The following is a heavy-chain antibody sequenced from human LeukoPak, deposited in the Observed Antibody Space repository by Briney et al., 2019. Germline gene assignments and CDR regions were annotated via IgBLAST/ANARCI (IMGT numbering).Heavy chain of an antibody. CDR2: ISSGASSR. Sequence: GGSLRLSCAASGFTFSNYWMQWVRQAPGKGLVWVSRISSGASSRKYVDPRQGRCTISRDNAKNTLYLQMNSLRAEGTAVDYCAKYEGGSGYSVYDFRPSFVDWWQGGLGTVTS. V-gene: IGHV3-74*03. J-gene: IGHJ4*02. CDR1: GFTFSNYW. D-gene: IGHD5/OR15-5a*01. CDR3: AKYEGGSGYSVYDFRPSFVD.